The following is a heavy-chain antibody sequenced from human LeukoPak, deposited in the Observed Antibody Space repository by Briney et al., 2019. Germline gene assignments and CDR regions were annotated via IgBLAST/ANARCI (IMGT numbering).Heavy chain of an antibody. CDR2: INSDGGST. CDR3: ARDNLLFGSGTGLDY. Sequence: GGSLRLSCAASGFTFSSYWMHWVRQAPGKGLVWVSRINSDGGSTSYTDSVKGRFTISRDNAKNSLYLQMNSLRAEDTAVYYCARDNLLFGSGTGLDYWGQGTLVTVSS. D-gene: IGHD2-15*01. V-gene: IGHV3-74*01. CDR1: GFTFSSYW. J-gene: IGHJ4*02.